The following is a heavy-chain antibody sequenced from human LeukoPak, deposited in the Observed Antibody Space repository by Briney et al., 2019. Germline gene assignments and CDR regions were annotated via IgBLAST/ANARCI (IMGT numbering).Heavy chain of an antibody. Sequence: ASVKVSCKASGYTFTSYDINWVRQTTGQGLEWMGWMNPNSGNTGYAQKFQGRVTMTRNTSISTAYMELSSLRSEDTAVYYCARDQSVAGGGDYWGQGTLVTVSS. CDR3: ARDQSVAGGGDY. V-gene: IGHV1-8*01. CDR2: MNPNSGNT. J-gene: IGHJ4*02. D-gene: IGHD6-19*01. CDR1: GYTFTSYD.